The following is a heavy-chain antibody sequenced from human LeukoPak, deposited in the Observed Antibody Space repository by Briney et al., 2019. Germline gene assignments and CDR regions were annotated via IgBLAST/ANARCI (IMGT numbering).Heavy chain of an antibody. CDR3: ARRLTGENWFDP. D-gene: IGHD7-27*01. V-gene: IGHV1-69*05. CDR2: IIPIFGTA. CDR1: GGTFSSYA. J-gene: IGHJ5*02. Sequence: GSSVKVSCKASGGTFSSYAISWVRQAPGQGLEWIGGIIPIFGTANYAQKFQGRVTITTDESTSTAYMELSSLRSEDTAVYYCARRLTGENWFDPWGQGTLVTVSS.